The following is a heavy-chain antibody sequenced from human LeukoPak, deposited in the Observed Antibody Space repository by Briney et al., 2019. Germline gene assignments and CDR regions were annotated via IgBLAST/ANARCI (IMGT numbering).Heavy chain of an antibody. J-gene: IGHJ4*02. V-gene: IGHV3-21*01. Sequence: PGGSLRLSCAASGFTFRSYNMNWVRQAPGKGLEWVSSISSSGRYIYYADSVKGRFTISRDNAKNSLYLQMNSLRDEDTAVYYCARDQPSSWYYFDYWGQGTLVTVSS. D-gene: IGHD6-13*01. CDR1: GFTFRSYN. CDR2: ISSSGRYI. CDR3: ARDQPSSWYYFDY.